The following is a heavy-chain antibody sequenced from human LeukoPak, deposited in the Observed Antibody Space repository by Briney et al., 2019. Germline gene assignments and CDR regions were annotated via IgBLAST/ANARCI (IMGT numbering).Heavy chain of an antibody. CDR1: GGSFSGYY. CDR3: ATTSGWPVDAFDI. CDR2: INHSGST. D-gene: IGHD6-19*01. V-gene: IGHV4-34*01. Sequence: SETLSVTCAVYGGSFSGYYWSWIRQPPGKGLEWMGEINHSGSTHYNPSLKTRVTISVDTSKNQFSLKLSSVTAADTAVYYCATTSGWPVDAFDIWGQGTMVTASS. J-gene: IGHJ3*02.